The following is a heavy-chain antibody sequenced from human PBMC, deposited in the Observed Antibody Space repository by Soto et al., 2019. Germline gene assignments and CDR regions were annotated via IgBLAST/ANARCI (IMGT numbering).Heavy chain of an antibody. CDR2: ISAHNGNT. CDR3: ARGRYGDY. CDR1: GYGFTTYG. V-gene: IGHV1-18*01. D-gene: IGHD1-1*01. J-gene: IGHJ4*02. Sequence: QVHLVQSGAEVKKPGASVKVSCKGSGYGFTTYGITWVRQAPGQGLEWMAWISAHNGNTNYTQKLQGRVTVTRDTSTSTAYMELRSLRSVGTAVYYWARGRYGDYWGQGALVTVSS.